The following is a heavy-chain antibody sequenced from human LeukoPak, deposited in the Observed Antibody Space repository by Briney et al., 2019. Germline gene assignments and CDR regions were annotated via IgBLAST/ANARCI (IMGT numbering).Heavy chain of an antibody. J-gene: IGHJ4*02. CDR1: GFTFSSYA. V-gene: IGHV3-30-3*02. CDR2: ISYDGSNK. D-gene: IGHD1-26*01. CDR3: AKSNSGSYHFYFDH. Sequence: PGGSLRLSCAASGFTFSSYAVHWVRQAPGKGLEWVAVISYDGSNKYYADSVKGRFTISRDNSKNTLYLQMNSLRAEDTALYYCAKSNSGSYHFYFDHWGQGTLVTVSS.